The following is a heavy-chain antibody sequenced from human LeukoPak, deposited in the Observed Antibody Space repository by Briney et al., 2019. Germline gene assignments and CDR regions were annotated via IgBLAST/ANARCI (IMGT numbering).Heavy chain of an antibody. D-gene: IGHD3-22*01. CDR2: IYYSGST. CDR1: DGSISGYY. V-gene: IGHV4-59*01. J-gene: IGHJ4*02. CDR3: ARARDSSDGTDY. Sequence: SETLSLTCTVSDGSISGYYWSWIRQPPGKGLEWIGYIYYSGSTNYNPSLKSRVTISVDTSKNQFSLKLSSVTAADTAVYYCARARDSSDGTDYWGQGTLVTVSP.